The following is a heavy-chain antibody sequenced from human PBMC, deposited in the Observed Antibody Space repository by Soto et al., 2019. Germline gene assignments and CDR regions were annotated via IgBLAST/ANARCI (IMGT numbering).Heavy chain of an antibody. Sequence: PGGSLRLSCAASGFTFSSSAVTWVRQAPGKGLEWVSSISDSGGSRYYADSVKGRFTISRDNSKNTLYLQMNSLRAEDTAVYYCAKAYCSGGSCPSGAFDIWGQGTMVTVSS. CDR2: ISDSGGSR. J-gene: IGHJ3*02. CDR3: AKAYCSGGSCPSGAFDI. V-gene: IGHV3-23*01. D-gene: IGHD2-15*01. CDR1: GFTFSSSA.